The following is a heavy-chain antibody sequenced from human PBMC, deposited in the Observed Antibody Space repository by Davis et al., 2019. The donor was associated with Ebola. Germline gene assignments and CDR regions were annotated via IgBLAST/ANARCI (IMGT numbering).Heavy chain of an antibody. J-gene: IGHJ4*02. Sequence: GGSLTLSCAASGFTVSSNHMSWVRQAPGKGLEWVSVIYDRSTAYADSVGGRFTISRDKSNNTLYLDMNSLRVDDTAVYYCATTQWLREFDNWGQGTLVTVSS. CDR1: GFTVSSNH. CDR2: IYDRST. CDR3: ATTQWLREFDN. D-gene: IGHD6-19*01. V-gene: IGHV3-53*05.